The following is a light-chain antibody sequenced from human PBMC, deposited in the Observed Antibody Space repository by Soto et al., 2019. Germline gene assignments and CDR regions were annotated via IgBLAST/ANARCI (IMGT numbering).Light chain of an antibody. Sequence: QSVLTQPASVSGSPGQSITISCTGTSSDVGGYNYVSWYQQHPGKAPKLIIYEVSNRPSEISNRFSGPKSGNTASLTISGLQAEDDADYYCISYTSDSTYVFGTGTKVTVL. J-gene: IGLJ1*01. CDR2: EVS. CDR1: SSDVGGYNY. CDR3: ISYTSDSTYV. V-gene: IGLV2-14*01.